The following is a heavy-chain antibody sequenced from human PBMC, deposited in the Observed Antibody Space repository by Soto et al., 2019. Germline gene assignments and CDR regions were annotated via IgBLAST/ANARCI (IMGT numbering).Heavy chain of an antibody. D-gene: IGHD4-17*01. J-gene: IGHJ4*02. V-gene: IGHV5-51*01. CDR3: ARDLDDGGHSDLLDS. CDR1: EYSFNTYW. Sequence: GESLKISCKGSEYSFNTYWIAWVRQMPGKGLEWMGIIYPGDSRTVYSPSFQGQVTISADRSISTAYLQWSSLKESDTALYYCARDLDDGGHSDLLDSWGQGSLVTVSS. CDR2: IYPGDSRT.